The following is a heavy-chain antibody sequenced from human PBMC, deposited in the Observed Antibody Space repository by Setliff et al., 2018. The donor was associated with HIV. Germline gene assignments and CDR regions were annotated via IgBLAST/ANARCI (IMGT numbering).Heavy chain of an antibody. CDR2: IDPDKGDT. J-gene: IGHJ5*02. D-gene: IGHD3-16*01. CDR1: GYTFTDFW. V-gene: IGHV1-2*02. CDR3: ATAGGRSWFDP. Sequence: ASVKVSCKISGYTFTDFWIHWVRQAPGQGLESMGWIDPDKGDTGYAHNFQGRVIMTRDTSTSTVYMELNSLRSDDTAVYYCATAGGRSWFDPWGPGTLVTVSS.